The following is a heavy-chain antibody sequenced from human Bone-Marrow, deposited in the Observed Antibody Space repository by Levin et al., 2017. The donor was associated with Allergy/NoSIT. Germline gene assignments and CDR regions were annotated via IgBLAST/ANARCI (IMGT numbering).Heavy chain of an antibody. J-gene: IGHJ5*02. CDR2: IRGSDGST. CDR1: GFTFSSYA. Sequence: SCAASGFTFSSYAMSWVRQAPGKGLEWVSAIRGSDGSTYYADSEKGRFTISRDNSKNTLYLQMNSLRAEDTAVYYCAKCKPGFGITLFGVGLDPWGQGTLVTVSS. CDR3: AKCKPGFGITLFGVGLDP. V-gene: IGHV3-23*01. D-gene: IGHD3-3*01.